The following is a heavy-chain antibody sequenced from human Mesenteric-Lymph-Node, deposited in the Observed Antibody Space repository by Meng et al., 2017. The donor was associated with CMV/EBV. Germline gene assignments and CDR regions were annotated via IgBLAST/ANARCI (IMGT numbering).Heavy chain of an antibody. J-gene: IGHJ4*02. Sequence: QSHQWGGGLLKTSGHLSVRCAVYGGSFSGYYWNWIRQSPAKGLEWIGEINHSGSTTYNPSFTSRIIISVDTSTNQISLNMSSVTAADTAVYYCARGSSYDILTGYFDYWGQGALVTVSS. CDR3: ARGSSYDILTGYFDY. CDR2: INHSGST. D-gene: IGHD3-9*01. V-gene: IGHV4-34*01. CDR1: GGSFSGYY.